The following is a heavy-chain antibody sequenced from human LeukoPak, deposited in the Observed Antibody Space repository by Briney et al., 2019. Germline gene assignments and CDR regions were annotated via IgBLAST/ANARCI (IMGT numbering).Heavy chain of an antibody. CDR3: TRDDDTSSHYDRFDY. V-gene: IGHV3-33*01. CDR2: VWYDGNKK. J-gene: IGHJ4*02. CDR1: GFTFSNYG. D-gene: IGHD3-22*01. Sequence: GGSLRLCCAASGFTFSNYGMQWVRQAPGKGLEWVAVVWYDGNKKYYADSVKGRFTISRDQSKNTVYLQMNSLRVEDTAVYYCTRDDDTSSHYDRFDYWGQGTLVTVSS.